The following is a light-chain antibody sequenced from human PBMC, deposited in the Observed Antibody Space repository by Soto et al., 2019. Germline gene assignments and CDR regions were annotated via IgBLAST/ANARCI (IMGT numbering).Light chain of an antibody. V-gene: IGKV3-15*01. J-gene: IGKJ1*01. CDR1: ETVATN. CDR3: QQYFEWPPMT. Sequence: EVVMTQSPATLSVSQGERATLSCRASETVATNLAWYQQKPGQAPRLLISGASTRAAGISDRFRGSGSGTEFTLTISSLRSEDSAIYYCQQYFEWPPMTFGQGTKVDI. CDR2: GAS.